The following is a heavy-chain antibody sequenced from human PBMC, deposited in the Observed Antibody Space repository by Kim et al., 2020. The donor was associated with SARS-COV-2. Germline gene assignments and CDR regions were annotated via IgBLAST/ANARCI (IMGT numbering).Heavy chain of an antibody. CDR2: IWYDGSNK. V-gene: IGHV3-33*01. CDR1: GFTFSSYD. CDR3: ARDYDNSGYFNY. D-gene: IGHD3-22*01. Sequence: GGSLRLSCAASGFTFSSYDMHWVRQAPGKGLEWVAVIWYDGSNKYYADSVKGRFTISRDNSKNTLYLQMNSLRAEDTAVYYCARDYDNSGYFNYWGQGTLVTVSS. J-gene: IGHJ4*02.